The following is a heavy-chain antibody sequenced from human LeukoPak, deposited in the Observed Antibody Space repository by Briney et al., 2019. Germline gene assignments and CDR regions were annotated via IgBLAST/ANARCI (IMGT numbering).Heavy chain of an antibody. CDR3: AKCSGSHEGGAFDI. V-gene: IGHV3-21*04. D-gene: IGHD1-26*01. J-gene: IGHJ3*02. CDR1: GFTFSSYS. Sequence: GGSLRLSCAASGFTFSSYSMNWVRQAPGKGLEWVSSISSSSSYIYYADSVKGRFTISRDNSKNTLYLQMNSLRAEDTAVYYCAKCSGSHEGGAFDIWGQGTMVTVSS. CDR2: ISSSSSYI.